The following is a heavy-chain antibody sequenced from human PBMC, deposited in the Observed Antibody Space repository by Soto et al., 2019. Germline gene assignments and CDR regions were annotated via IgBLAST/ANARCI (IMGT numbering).Heavy chain of an antibody. CDR3: ARDAPAGPTVTTPKGAYYYYYGMDV. CDR1: GFTFSSYS. D-gene: IGHD4-17*01. J-gene: IGHJ6*02. CDR2: ISSSSSTI. V-gene: IGHV3-48*02. Sequence: GGSLRLSCAASGFTFSSYSMNWVRQAPGKGLEWVSYISSSSSTIYYADSVKGRFTISRDNAKNSLYLQMNSLRDEDTAVYYCARDAPAGPTVTTPKGAYYYYYGMDVWGQGTTVTVSS.